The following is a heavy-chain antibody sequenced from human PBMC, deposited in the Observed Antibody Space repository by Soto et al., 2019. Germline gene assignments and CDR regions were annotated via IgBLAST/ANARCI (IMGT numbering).Heavy chain of an antibody. Sequence: SETLSLTCTVSGYSISSSNGWGWIRQPPGKGLEWIGYIYYSGTTYYNPSLKSRVTMSVDTSKNQFSLKLTSVTAVDTAVYYCARREIQGPIDYWGQGTLVTVSS. J-gene: IGHJ4*02. CDR2: IYYSGTT. CDR1: GYSISSSNG. CDR3: ARREIQGPIDY. D-gene: IGHD1-26*01. V-gene: IGHV4-28*01.